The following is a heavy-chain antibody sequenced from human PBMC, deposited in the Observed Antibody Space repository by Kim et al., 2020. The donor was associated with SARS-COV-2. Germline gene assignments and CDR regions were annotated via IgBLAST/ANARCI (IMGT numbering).Heavy chain of an antibody. CDR2: IYSGGST. D-gene: IGHD1-20*01. CDR1: GFTVSSNY. V-gene: IGHV3-66*01. Sequence: GGSLRLSCAASGFTVSSNYMSWVRQAPGKGLEWVSVIYSGGSTYYADSVKGRFTISRDNSKNTLYLQMNSLRAEDTAVYYCARDVPYNWNHGLEFYGMDVWGQGTTVTVSS. J-gene: IGHJ6*02. CDR3: ARDVPYNWNHGLEFYGMDV.